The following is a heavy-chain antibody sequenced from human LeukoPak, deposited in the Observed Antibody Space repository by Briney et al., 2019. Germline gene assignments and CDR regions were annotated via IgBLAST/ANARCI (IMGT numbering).Heavy chain of an antibody. V-gene: IGHV1-8*01. D-gene: IGHD3-22*01. CDR2: MNPNSGNT. Sequence: ASVTVSCTASGYTVTSYDINWVRQDTGQGLEWMGWMNPNSGNTGYAQKFQGRVTMTRNTSISTAYMELSSLRSEDTAVYYCARGSYYDSSGYETAFDIWGQGTMVTVSS. J-gene: IGHJ3*02. CDR1: GYTVTSYD. CDR3: ARGSYYDSSGYETAFDI.